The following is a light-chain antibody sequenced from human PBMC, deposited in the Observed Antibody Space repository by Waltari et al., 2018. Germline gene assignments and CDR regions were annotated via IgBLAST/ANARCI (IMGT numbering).Light chain of an antibody. V-gene: IGKV3-15*01. CDR3: QVRTSWLWT. Sequence: EIVVTQSPATLSLSPGERVTLSCRASQTVTNNFAWFQQRPGQAPRLLIYNASTRATDIPARFSGSGSGTEFTLTINSLQSEDLAIYYCQVRTSWLWTFGQGTKV. CDR1: QTVTNN. CDR2: NAS. J-gene: IGKJ1*01.